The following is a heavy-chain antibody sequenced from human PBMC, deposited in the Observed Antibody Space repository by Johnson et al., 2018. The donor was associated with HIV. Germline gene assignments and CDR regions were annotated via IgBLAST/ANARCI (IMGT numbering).Heavy chain of an antibody. D-gene: IGHD2-2*01. CDR2: IGTAGDT. Sequence: MLLVESGGGLVKPGGSLRLSCAASGFTFSNAWMSWVRQTTGKGLEWVSAIGTAGDTYYADSVKGRFTISRANAKNSLYLQMNSLRAEDTAVYYCARDGGYCSSTSCFRHWASAFDIWGQGTMVTVSS. CDR3: ARDGGYCSSTSCFRHWASAFDI. V-gene: IGHV3-13*01. CDR1: GFTFSNAW. J-gene: IGHJ3*02.